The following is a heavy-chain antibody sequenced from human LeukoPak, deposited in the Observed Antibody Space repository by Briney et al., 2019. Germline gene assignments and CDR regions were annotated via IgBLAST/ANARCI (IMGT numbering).Heavy chain of an antibody. CDR2: ISSGGSK. CDR1: GFTVSSNY. Sequence: PGGSLRLSCAASGFTVSSNYMSWVRQAPGKGLEWVSVISSGGSKYYADSVKGRFTISRDNSKNTLYLQMNSLRAEDTAVYYCARENTYYYGSGTYQSRYYFDYWGQGTLVTVSS. CDR3: ARENTYYYGSGTYQSRYYFDY. D-gene: IGHD3-10*01. J-gene: IGHJ4*02. V-gene: IGHV3-53*01.